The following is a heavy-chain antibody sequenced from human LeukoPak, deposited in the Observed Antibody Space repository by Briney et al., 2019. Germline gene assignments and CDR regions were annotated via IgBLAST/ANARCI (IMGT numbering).Heavy chain of an antibody. V-gene: IGHV3-74*01. CDR3: ARADSYGYIGVFDY. J-gene: IGHJ4*02. Sequence: PGGSLRLSCAASGFTFSDYWMDWVRQAPGKGLVWVSRIKSDGSRITYADSVRGRFTISRDNAKNTLYLQMNSLRAEDTAVYYCARADSYGYIGVFDYWGQGTLVTVSS. D-gene: IGHD5-18*01. CDR2: IKSDGSRI. CDR1: GFTFSDYW.